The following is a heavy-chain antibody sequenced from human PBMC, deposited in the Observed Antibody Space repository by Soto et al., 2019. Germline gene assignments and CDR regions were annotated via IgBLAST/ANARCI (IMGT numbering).Heavy chain of an antibody. CDR1: GGSISSHGSH. CDR3: AIAVQN. V-gene: IGHV4-31*03. CDR2: IAYSGST. J-gene: IGHJ1*01. Sequence: QVQLQESGPGLVKPSQTLSLTCTVSGGSISSHGSHWSWSRPHPGTGLEGIGYIAYSGSTYYNPFLKSRVTISVETSKYQFSLELSSVTVSDTAVDYCAIAVQNWGQGTPVTVSS.